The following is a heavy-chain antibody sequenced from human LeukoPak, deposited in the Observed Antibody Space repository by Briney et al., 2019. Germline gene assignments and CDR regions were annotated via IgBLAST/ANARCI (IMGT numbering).Heavy chain of an antibody. V-gene: IGHV1-18*01. CDR3: ARDFWNFDDSRGYYRDFDS. CDR1: TSY. D-gene: IGHD3-22*01. Sequence: GASVKVSCKATSYISWVRQAPGQRLEWMGWIGRYAGGTYYAQKFQGRVTVTTDTSSSTAYMELRSLRSDDTAVYYCARDFWNFDDSRGYYRDFDSWGQGTLVTVSS. CDR2: IGRYAGGT. J-gene: IGHJ5*01.